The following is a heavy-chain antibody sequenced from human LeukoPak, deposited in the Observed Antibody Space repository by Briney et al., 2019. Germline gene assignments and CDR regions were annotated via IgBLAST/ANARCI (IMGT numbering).Heavy chain of an antibody. Sequence: GGSLRLSCAASGFTFSSYGMSWVRQAPGKGLEWVSGISGSGGSTYYADSVKGRFTISRDNAKNTLYLQMNSLRAEDGAVYYCVQTGKREGSCRWYDLYYYYYRMDLRGPGTTVPVS. CDR2: ISGSGGST. D-gene: IGHD6-13*01. CDR3: VQTGKREGSCRWYDLYYYYYRMDL. V-gene: IGHV3-23*01. J-gene: IGHJ6*02. CDR1: GFTFSSYG.